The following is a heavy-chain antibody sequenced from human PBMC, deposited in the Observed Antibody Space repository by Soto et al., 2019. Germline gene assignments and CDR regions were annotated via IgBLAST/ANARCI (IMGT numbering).Heavy chain of an antibody. Sequence: PGEPLKISGKGSGYSLTTYWIGWVRQLPGQGLEWMGVMFPGDSDTRYSPSFQDQVTMSADPSTNTAYLEWSSLKAADSAMYYCARVPDSSLGTMDVWGQGTTVTVSS. CDR3: ARVPDSSLGTMDV. D-gene: IGHD6-19*01. CDR1: GYSLTTYW. V-gene: IGHV5-51*01. J-gene: IGHJ6*02. CDR2: MFPGDSDT.